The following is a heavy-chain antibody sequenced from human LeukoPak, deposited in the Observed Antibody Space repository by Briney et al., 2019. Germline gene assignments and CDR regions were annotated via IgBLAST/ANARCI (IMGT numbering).Heavy chain of an antibody. J-gene: IGHJ6*04. CDR1: GDSISSSSYY. CDR3: ARVWNWGLGV. V-gene: IGHV4-39*07. Sequence: SETLSLTCTVSGDSISSSSYYWGWIRQPRGKGLEWIVRIYYSGSTYYNPSLKSRVTISVDTSKNQFSLKLSSVTAADTAVYYCARVWNWGLGVWGKGTTVTVSS. D-gene: IGHD3-16*01. CDR2: IYYSGST.